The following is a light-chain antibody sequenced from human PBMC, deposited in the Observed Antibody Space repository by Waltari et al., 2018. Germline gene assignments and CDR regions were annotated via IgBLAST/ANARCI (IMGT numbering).Light chain of an antibody. V-gene: IGKV1-17*01. CDR3: LQHNGFPRT. CDR1: QGIRND. CDR2: AAS. J-gene: IGKJ1*01. Sequence: DIQMTQSPSSLSASVGDRVTITCRASQGIRNDLDWFQQKPGKAPKRLIYAASSLQSGVPSRFSGSGSGTEFTLTISSLQPEDFATYYCLQHNGFPRTFGQGTKVEI.